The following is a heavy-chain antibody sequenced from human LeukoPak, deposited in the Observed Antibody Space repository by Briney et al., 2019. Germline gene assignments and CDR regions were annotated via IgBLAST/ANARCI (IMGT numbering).Heavy chain of an antibody. CDR2: IHNSGST. CDR3: ARGPDSGPYYFDY. V-gene: IGHV4-38-2*02. Sequence: SETLSLTCTVSGYSITSGYYWGWIRQPPGKALEWIGSIHNSGSTSYNPSLQSRVTISRDMSKNQFSLKLTSVTAADTAVYYCARGPDSGPYYFDYWGQGTLVTVSS. J-gene: IGHJ4*02. D-gene: IGHD3-10*01. CDR1: GYSITSGYY.